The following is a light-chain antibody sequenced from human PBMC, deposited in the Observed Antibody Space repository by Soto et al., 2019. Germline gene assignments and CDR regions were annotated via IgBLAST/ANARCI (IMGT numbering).Light chain of an antibody. V-gene: IGKV3-11*01. J-gene: IGKJ4*01. CDR2: DAS. Sequence: EIVLTQSPATLSLSPGERATLSCRASQSVSSYLAWYQQKPGQAPRLLLYDASNRATGIPARFSGSGSGTDFTLTISSLEAEDFAVYCCPQRSNWLTFGGGTKVEIK. CDR1: QSVSSY. CDR3: PQRSNWLT.